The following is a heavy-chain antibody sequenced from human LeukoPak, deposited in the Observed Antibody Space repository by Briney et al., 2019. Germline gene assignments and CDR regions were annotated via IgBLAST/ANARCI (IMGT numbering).Heavy chain of an antibody. J-gene: IGHJ4*02. CDR2: IQQDGSEK. CDR1: GFTFSSYW. CDR3: ARMFSGGSCYDY. D-gene: IGHD2-15*01. V-gene: IGHV3-7*01. Sequence: GGSLRLSCSASGFTFSSYWMGWVRQAPGKGLEWVANIQQDGSEKYYVDSVKGRFTISRDNAKNSLYLQMNSLRAEDTAVYYCARMFSGGSCYDYWGQGTLVTVSS.